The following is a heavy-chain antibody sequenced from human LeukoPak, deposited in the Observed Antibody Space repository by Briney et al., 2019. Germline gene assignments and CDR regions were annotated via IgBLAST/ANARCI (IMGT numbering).Heavy chain of an antibody. Sequence: SETLSLTCTVSGGSISGYYWSWIRQPPGKGLEWIGYIYYSGSTNYNPSLKSRVTISVDTSKNQFSLKLSSVTAADTAVYYCASTDSYGSDYWGQGTLVTVSS. J-gene: IGHJ4*02. CDR1: GGSISGYY. V-gene: IGHV4-59*08. CDR3: ASTDSYGSDY. CDR2: IYYSGST. D-gene: IGHD5-18*01.